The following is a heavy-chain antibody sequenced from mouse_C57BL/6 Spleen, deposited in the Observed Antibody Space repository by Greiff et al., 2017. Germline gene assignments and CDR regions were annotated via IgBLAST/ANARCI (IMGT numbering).Heavy chain of an antibody. CDR3: AREGNGNYFDY. CDR1: GYAFSSYW. CDR2: IYPGDGDT. D-gene: IGHD2-1*01. J-gene: IGHJ2*01. Sequence: SGAELVKPGASVKISCKASGYAFSSYWMNWVKQRPGKGLEWIGQIYPGDGDTNYNGKFKGKATLTADKSSSTAYMQLSSLTSEDSAVYFCAREGNGNYFDYWGQGTTLTVSS. V-gene: IGHV1-80*01.